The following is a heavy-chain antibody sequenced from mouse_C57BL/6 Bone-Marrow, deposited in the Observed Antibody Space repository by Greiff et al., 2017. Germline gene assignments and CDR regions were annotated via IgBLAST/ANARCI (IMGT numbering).Heavy chain of an antibody. CDR3: AIITTVVATDGWYFDV. J-gene: IGHJ1*03. V-gene: IGHV1-7*01. CDR2: INPSSGYT. CDR1: GYTFTSYW. Sequence: VQLQQSGAELAKPGASVKLSCKASGYTFTSYWMHWAKQRPGQGLEWIGYINPSSGYTKYNQKFKDKATLTADKSSSTAYMQLSSLTYEDSAVYYCAIITTVVATDGWYFDVWGTGTTVTVSS. D-gene: IGHD1-1*01.